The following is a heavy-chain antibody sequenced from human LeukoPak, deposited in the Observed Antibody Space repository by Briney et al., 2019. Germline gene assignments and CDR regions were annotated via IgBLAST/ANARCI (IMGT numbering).Heavy chain of an antibody. J-gene: IGHJ4*02. CDR1: GFTFSSYW. CDR2: IRQDGGLK. CDR3: AREIVGAIKSYFDY. V-gene: IGHV3-7*01. Sequence: GGSLRLSCTASGFTFSSYWMSWVRQAPGKGLEWVANIRQDGGLKHYVDSVKGRFTISRGNAENSLYLQMNSLRAEDTAVYYCAREIVGAIKSYFDYWGQGTLVTVSS. D-gene: IGHD1-26*01.